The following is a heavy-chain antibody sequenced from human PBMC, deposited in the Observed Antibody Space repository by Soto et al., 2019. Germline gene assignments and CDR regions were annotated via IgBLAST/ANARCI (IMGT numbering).Heavy chain of an antibody. CDR1: GGTFSSYA. J-gene: IGHJ6*02. CDR3: AREDIVLMSRSPENYYGMDV. V-gene: IGHV1-69*01. D-gene: IGHD2-8*01. CDR2: IIPIFGTA. Sequence: QVQLVQSGAEVKKPGSSVKVSCKASGGTFSSYAISWVRQAPGQGLEWMGGIIPIFGTANYAQKFQGRVTIPADESTSTAYRERSSLRSEDTAVYYCAREDIVLMSRSPENYYGMDVWGQGATVTVSS.